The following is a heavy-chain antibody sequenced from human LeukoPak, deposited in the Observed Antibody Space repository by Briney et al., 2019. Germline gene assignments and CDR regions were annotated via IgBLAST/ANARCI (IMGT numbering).Heavy chain of an antibody. V-gene: IGHV4-34*01. Sequence: SETLSLTCAVYGGSFSGYYWSWIRQPPGKGLEWIGEINHSGSTNYNPSLKSRVTISVDTSKNQFSLKLSSVTAADTAVYYCARDKTYYDSSGRREAFDIWGQGTMVTVSS. CDR1: GGSFSGYY. CDR2: INHSGST. J-gene: IGHJ3*02. CDR3: ARDKTYYDSSGRREAFDI. D-gene: IGHD3-22*01.